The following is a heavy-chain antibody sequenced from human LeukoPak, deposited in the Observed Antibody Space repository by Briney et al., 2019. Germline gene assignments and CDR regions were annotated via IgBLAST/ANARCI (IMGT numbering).Heavy chain of an antibody. CDR1: GYTFTIYD. CDR2: MNPNSGNT. Sequence: ASVKVSCKASGYTFTIYDINWVRQATGQGLEWMGWMNPNSGNTGYAQKFQGRVTMTRNTSISTAYMELSSLRSEDTAVYYCARARRRSGSYYRGFDYWGQGTLVTVSS. J-gene: IGHJ4*02. D-gene: IGHD3-10*01. V-gene: IGHV1-8*01. CDR3: ARARRRSGSYYRGFDY.